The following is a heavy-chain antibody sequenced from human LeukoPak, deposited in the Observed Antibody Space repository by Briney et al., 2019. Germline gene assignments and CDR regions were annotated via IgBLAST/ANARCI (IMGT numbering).Heavy chain of an antibody. CDR2: IGGSASGT. CDR3: AKGGDGSYYSRADC. Sequence: PGGSLRLSCAASGFTFSSYTMTWVRQAPGKGLEGVSTIGGSASGTFYADSVKGRFTISRDNSKNTLYLQMNSLRAEDTAVYYCAKGGDGSYYSRADCWGQGTLVSVSS. D-gene: IGHD2-15*01. CDR1: GFTFSSYT. V-gene: IGHV3-23*01. J-gene: IGHJ4*02.